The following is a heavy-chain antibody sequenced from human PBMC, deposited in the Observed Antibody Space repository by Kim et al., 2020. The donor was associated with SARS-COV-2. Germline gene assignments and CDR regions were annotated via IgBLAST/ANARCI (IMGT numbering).Heavy chain of an antibody. J-gene: IGHJ4*02. CDR3: ARAGYSSSDFDY. D-gene: IGHD6-6*01. Sequence: YSQKFQGRVTITRDTSASTAYMELSSLRSEDTAVYYCARAGYSSSDFDYWGQGTLVTVSS. V-gene: IGHV1-3*01.